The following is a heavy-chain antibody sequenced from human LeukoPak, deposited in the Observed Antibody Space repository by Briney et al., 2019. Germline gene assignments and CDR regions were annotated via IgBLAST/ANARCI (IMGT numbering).Heavy chain of an antibody. CDR1: GYSFTSYW. Sequence: GESLKISCKGSGYSFTSYWSGWVRQMPGKGLEWRGIFYPGDSDTSYSPSFQGQVTISAAKSITTAYLQWSSLKASDTAMYYCARGYWSNTGCYKTARHRRLPDYWGQGTMVTVSS. V-gene: IGHV5-51*01. CDR2: FYPGDSDT. CDR3: ARGYWSNTGCYKTARHRRLPDY. J-gene: IGHJ4*02. D-gene: IGHD2-2*02.